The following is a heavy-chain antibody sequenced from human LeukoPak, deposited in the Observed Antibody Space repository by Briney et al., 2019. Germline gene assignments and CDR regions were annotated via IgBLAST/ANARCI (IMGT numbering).Heavy chain of an antibody. V-gene: IGHV3-21*01. CDR2: ISSSSSYI. J-gene: IGHJ4*02. CDR3: GRESVSYHVFWSGSFDY. Sequence: GGSLRLSCAASGFTFSSYSMNWVRQAPGRGLEWVSSISSSSSYIYYADSVKGRFTFSRDNAKNSLYLQMNSLRAEDTAVYYCGRESVSYHVFWSGSFDYGGKEPLVTFS. CDR1: GFTFSSYS. D-gene: IGHD3-3*01.